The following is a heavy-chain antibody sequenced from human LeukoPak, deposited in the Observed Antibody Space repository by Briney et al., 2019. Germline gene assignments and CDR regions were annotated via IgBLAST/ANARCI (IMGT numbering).Heavy chain of an antibody. CDR1: GGSISSSSYY. J-gene: IGHJ5*02. V-gene: IGHV4-39*07. CDR2: IYYSGST. Sequence: SETLSLTCTVSGGSISSSSYYWGWIRQPPGKGLEWIGSIYYSGSTYYNPSLKSRVTISVDTSKNQFSLKLSSVTAADTAVYYCARGGPGSSSRVWFDPWGQGTLVTVSS. CDR3: ARGGPGSSSRVWFDP. D-gene: IGHD6-6*01.